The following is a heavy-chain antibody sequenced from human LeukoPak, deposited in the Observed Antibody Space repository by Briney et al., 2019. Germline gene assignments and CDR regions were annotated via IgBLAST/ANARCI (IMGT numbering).Heavy chain of an antibody. D-gene: IGHD2-8*01. CDR3: AKQMVERPHYYYMDV. V-gene: IGHV3-30*02. J-gene: IGHJ6*03. CDR2: TQDDESNK. CDR1: GFIFSSFG. Sequence: GGSLRLSCAASGFIFSSFGMHWIRQAPGKGLEWVAFTQDDESNKYYAGSVKGRFTISRDNSKNTLFLQMSSLRPEDTALYYCAKQMVERPHYYYMDVWGKGTTVTVSS.